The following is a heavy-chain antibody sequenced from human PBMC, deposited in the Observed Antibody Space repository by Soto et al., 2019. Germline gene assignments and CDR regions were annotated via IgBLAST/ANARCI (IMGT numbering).Heavy chain of an antibody. D-gene: IGHD3-22*01. CDR2: IYYSGST. J-gene: IGHJ4*02. CDR1: GGSISSYY. V-gene: IGHV4-59*08. Sequence: QVQLQESGPGLVKPSETLSLTCTVSGGSISSYYWSWIRQPPGKGLEWIGYIYYSGSTNYNPSLKSRLTSSVDTSKNTFAMKLSSVTAADTAVYYCARSDHNYYDSSGYWDYWGQGTLVTVSS. CDR3: ARSDHNYYDSSGYWDY.